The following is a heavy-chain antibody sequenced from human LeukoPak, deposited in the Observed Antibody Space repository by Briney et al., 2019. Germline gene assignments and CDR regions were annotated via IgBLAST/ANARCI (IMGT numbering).Heavy chain of an antibody. V-gene: IGHV4-39*01. Sequence: PSDTLSLTCTLSGGSISSSSSYWGWIRQPPEKGLEWIGSVHPSGSTYCNPSLKSRVTISVDTSKNQFSLKLSSVTAADTAVYYCARQGAPRGYYGMDVWGQGTTVTVSS. J-gene: IGHJ6*02. CDR3: ARQGAPRGYYGMDV. CDR1: GGSISSSSSY. CDR2: VHPSGST. D-gene: IGHD1-26*01.